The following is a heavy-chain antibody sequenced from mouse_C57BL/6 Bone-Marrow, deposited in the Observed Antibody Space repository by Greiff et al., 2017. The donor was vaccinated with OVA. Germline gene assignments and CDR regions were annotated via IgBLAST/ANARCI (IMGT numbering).Heavy chain of an antibody. CDR1: GFTFSSYA. CDR3: ARDRNYYGSERGFAY. J-gene: IGHJ3*01. V-gene: IGHV5-4*01. D-gene: IGHD1-1*01. CDR2: ISDGGSYT. Sequence: EVMLVESGGGLVKPGGSLKLSCAASGFTFSSYAMSWVRQTPEKRLEWVATISDGGSYTYYPDNVKGRFTISRDNAKNNLYLQLGHLKSEDTAMYYCARDRNYYGSERGFAYWGQGTLVTVSA.